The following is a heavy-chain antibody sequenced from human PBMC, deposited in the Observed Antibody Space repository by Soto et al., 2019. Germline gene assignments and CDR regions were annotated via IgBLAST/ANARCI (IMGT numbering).Heavy chain of an antibody. J-gene: IGHJ4*02. CDR2: IYWDDDK. Sequence: QITLKASGHTLVKPTQTLTLTCTFSGFSLSSTRMAVGWIRQPSGKALVWLVLIYWDDDKRYSPFLKSRLTITKDPSKNQVVLTMSNMDPVDTARYYCAHIVVAGLGYYFDYWGQGTLVTVSS. D-gene: IGHD6-19*01. V-gene: IGHV2-5*02. CDR3: AHIVVAGLGYYFDY. CDR1: GFSLSSTRMA.